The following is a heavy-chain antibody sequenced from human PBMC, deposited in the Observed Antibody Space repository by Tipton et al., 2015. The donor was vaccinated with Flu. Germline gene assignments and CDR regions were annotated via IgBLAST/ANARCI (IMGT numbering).Heavy chain of an antibody. CDR2: IYSSGTT. D-gene: IGHD3-22*01. CDR3: ARDSGYYSTWFDP. V-gene: IGHV4-4*07. CDR1: GGSISSYY. Sequence: GLVKPSETLSLTCTVSGGSISSYYWSWIRQPAGKGLEWVGRIYSSGTTNYNPSLKSRVTMSIDTSKNQVSLKLSSVTAADTAVYYCARDSGYYSTWFDPWGRGTWVTVSS. J-gene: IGHJ5*02.